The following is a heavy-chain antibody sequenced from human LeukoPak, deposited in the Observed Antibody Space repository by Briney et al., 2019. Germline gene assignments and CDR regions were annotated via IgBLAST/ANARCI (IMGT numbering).Heavy chain of an antibody. CDR3: AKGQGSSWYEFDY. J-gene: IGHJ4*02. CDR2: IWYDGSNK. Sequence: GGSLRLSCAASGFTFSTYGMHWVRQAPGKGLEWVAIIWYDGSNKYYADSVKGRFIISRDNSKNTLYLQMNSLRAEDTAVYYCAKGQGSSWYEFDYWGQGTLVTVSS. CDR1: GFTFSTYG. V-gene: IGHV3-33*06. D-gene: IGHD6-13*01.